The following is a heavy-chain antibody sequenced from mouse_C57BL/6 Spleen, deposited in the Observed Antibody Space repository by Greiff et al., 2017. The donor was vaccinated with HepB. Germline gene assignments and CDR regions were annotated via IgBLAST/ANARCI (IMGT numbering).Heavy chain of an antibody. CDR3: ARSLTGTDY. J-gene: IGHJ2*01. D-gene: IGHD4-1*01. V-gene: IGHV1-4*01. CDR2: INPSSGYT. Sequence: QVHVKQSGAELARPGASVKMSCKASGYTFTSYTMHWVKQRPGQGLEWIGYINPSSGYTKYNQKFKDKATLTADKSSSTAYMQLSSLTSEDSAVYYCARSLTGTDYWGQGTTLTVSS. CDR1: GYTFTSYT.